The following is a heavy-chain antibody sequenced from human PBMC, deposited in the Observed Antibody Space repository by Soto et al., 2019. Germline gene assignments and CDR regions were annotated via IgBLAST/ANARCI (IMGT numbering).Heavy chain of an antibody. CDR3: ARHKHDYSNGYYYGMDV. CDR1: GYSFTSYW. D-gene: IGHD4-4*01. J-gene: IGHJ6*02. Sequence: PGESLKISCKGSGYSFTSYWIGWVRQMPGKGLEWMGIIYPGDSDTRYSPSFQGQVTISADKSITTAYLQWSSLKASDTAMYYCARHKHDYSNGYYYGMDVWGQGTPVTVSS. V-gene: IGHV5-51*01. CDR2: IYPGDSDT.